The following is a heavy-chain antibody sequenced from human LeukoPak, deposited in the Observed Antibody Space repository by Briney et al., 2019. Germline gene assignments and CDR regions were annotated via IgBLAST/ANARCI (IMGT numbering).Heavy chain of an antibody. J-gene: IGHJ4*02. CDR3: ARNAVRGVIIVPPPY. Sequence: ASVKVSCTASGYTFTSYDINWVRQATGQGPEWMGWMSPNSGNTGYAQKFQGRVTITRDTSASTAYMELSSLRSEDTAVYYCARNAVRGVIIVPPPYWGQGTLVTVSS. CDR2: MSPNSGNT. V-gene: IGHV1-8*01. D-gene: IGHD3-10*01. CDR1: GYTFTSYD.